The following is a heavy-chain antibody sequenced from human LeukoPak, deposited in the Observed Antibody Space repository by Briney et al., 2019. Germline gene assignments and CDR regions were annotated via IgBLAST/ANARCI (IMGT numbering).Heavy chain of an antibody. J-gene: IGHJ5*02. CDR3: ARTVMYHYDSSAGNWFDP. CDR1: GGSISSSSYY. CDR2: IYYSGST. Sequence: SETLSLTCTVSGGSISSSSYYWGWIRQPPGKGLEWIGSIYYSGSTYYNPSLKSRVTISVDTSKNQFSLKLSSVTAADTAVYYCARTVMYHYDSSAGNWFDPWGQGTLVTVSS. D-gene: IGHD3-22*01. V-gene: IGHV4-39*01.